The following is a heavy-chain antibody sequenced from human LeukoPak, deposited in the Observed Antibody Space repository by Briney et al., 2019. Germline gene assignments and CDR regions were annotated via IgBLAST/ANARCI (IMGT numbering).Heavy chain of an antibody. CDR2: IHDDGIVT. D-gene: IGHD1-1*01. CDR3: ARCTTGRTFGSLREIKRSREIDY. J-gene: IGHJ4*02. V-gene: IGHV3-7*01. Sequence: GGSLRLSCAASGFTFTAYAMSWFRQTPEKGLEWVANIHDDGIVTHYVDSVKGRFTISRDNARNSVNLQLNSLRVEDTAVYYCARCTTGRTFGSLREIKRSREIDYWGQGTLVPVSS. CDR1: GFTFTAYA.